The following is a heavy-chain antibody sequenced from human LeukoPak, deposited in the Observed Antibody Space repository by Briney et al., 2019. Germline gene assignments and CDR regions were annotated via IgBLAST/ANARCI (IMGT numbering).Heavy chain of an antibody. CDR2: ISSSGSTI. V-gene: IGHV3-11*01. J-gene: IGHJ4*02. Sequence: PGGSLRLSCAASGFTFSDYYMSWIRQAPGKGLEWVSYISSSGSTIYYADFVKGRFTISRDNAKNSLYLQMNSLRAEDTAVYYCARDRPRGGSYFDYWGQGTLVTVSS. CDR3: ARDRPRGGSYFDY. CDR1: GFTFSDYY. D-gene: IGHD1-26*01.